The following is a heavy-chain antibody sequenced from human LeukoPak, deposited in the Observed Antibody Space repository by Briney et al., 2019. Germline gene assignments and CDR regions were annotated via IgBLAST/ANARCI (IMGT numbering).Heavy chain of an antibody. V-gene: IGHV1-2*02. J-gene: IGHJ4*02. CDR2: INPNSGGT. D-gene: IGHD6-19*01. CDR1: GYRFTDYY. CDR3: AREPRPRGGWFVSN. Sequence: ASVKVSCKASGYRFTDYYIHWVRQAPGQGLEWMGWINPNSGGTKYAQEFQGRVTMTRDTSITTAYMEVSRLRSDDTAVYYCAREPRPRGGWFVSNWGQGTLVTVSS.